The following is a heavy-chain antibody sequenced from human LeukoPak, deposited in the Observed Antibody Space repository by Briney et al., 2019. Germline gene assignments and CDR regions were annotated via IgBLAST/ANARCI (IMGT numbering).Heavy chain of an antibody. Sequence: SETLSLTCTVSGTSISSTTYYWGWVRQTPGKGLEWIANLYPGGVTHYNPSLRSRVFVSVDTSKNQFSLNLTSVTAADTAVYYCARDQNKYDSSGYYYYQYGMDVWGQGTTVTVSS. J-gene: IGHJ6*02. V-gene: IGHV4-39*02. D-gene: IGHD3-22*01. CDR1: GTSISSTTYY. CDR2: LYPGGVT. CDR3: ARDQNKYDSSGYYYYQYGMDV.